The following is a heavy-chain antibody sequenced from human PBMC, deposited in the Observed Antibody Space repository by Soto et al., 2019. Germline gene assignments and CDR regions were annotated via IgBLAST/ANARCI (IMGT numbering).Heavy chain of an antibody. J-gene: IGHJ4*02. CDR2: SSHSGST. V-gene: IGHV4-34*01. Sequence: SETLSLTCAVFGGSFSGYFWSWIRQPPGKGLEWIGESSHSGSTNYNPSLKSRVTISMDTSKNQFSLKLSSVTAADTAVYYCARRRDGNNRQHKNYFDYWGQGTLVTVSS. CDR1: GGSFSGYF. D-gene: IGHD1-1*01. CDR3: ARRRDGNNRQHKNYFDY.